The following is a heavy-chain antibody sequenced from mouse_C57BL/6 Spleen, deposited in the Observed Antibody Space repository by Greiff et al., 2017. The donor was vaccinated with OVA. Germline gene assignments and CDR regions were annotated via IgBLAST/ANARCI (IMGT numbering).Heavy chain of an antibody. J-gene: IGHJ1*03. CDR2: ISDGGSYT. CDR1: GFTFSSYA. Sequence: EVQGVESGGGLVKPGGSLKLSCVASGFTFSSYAMSWVRQTPEKRLEWVATISDGGSYTYYPDNVKGRFTISRDNAKNNLYLQMSHLKSEDTAMYYCARDYYGSRGGYFDVWGTGTTVTVSS. CDR3: ARDYYGSRGGYFDV. V-gene: IGHV5-4*01. D-gene: IGHD1-1*01.